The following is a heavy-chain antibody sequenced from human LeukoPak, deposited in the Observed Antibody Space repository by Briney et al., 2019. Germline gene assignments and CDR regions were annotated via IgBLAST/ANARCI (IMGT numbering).Heavy chain of an antibody. CDR1: GGSFSGYY. V-gene: IGHV3-23*01. CDR2: ISGSGGRT. Sequence: ETLSLTCAVYGGSFSGYYWSWIRQPPGKGLEWVSGISGSGGRTDYADSVQGRFTISRDNSKNTLYLRMSTLRAEDTAVYYCAKEQTNWGSFDYWGQGTLVTVSS. J-gene: IGHJ4*02. CDR3: AKEQTNWGSFDY. D-gene: IGHD7-27*01.